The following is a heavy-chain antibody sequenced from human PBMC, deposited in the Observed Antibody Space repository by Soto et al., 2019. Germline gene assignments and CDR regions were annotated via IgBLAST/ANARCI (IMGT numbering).Heavy chain of an antibody. V-gene: IGHV4-31*03. CDR2: IYYSGST. D-gene: IGHD3-3*01. CDR1: GGSISSGGYY. Sequence: SETLSLTCTVSGGSISSGGYYWSWIRQHPGKGLEWIGYIYYSGSTYYNPSLKSRVTISVDTSKNQFSLKLSSVTAADTAVYYCARVDYDFWSGPPNYYYGMDVWGQGTTVTVSS. CDR3: ARVDYDFWSGPPNYYYGMDV. J-gene: IGHJ6*02.